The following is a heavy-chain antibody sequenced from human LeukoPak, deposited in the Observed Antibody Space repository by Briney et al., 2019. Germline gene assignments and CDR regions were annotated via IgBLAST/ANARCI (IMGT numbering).Heavy chain of an antibody. J-gene: IGHJ4*02. CDR2: ISHDGTNK. V-gene: IGHV3-30-3*01. CDR1: GFPFSGYA. Sequence: PGGSLRLSCAASGFPFSGYAIHWVRQAPGKGLEWVAVISHDGTNKYYADSVKGRFTISRDNSKNTLYLQMSSLRTEDTAVYYCARHRGPSLHSSGYFDYWGQGTLVTVSS. CDR3: ARHRGPSLHSSGYFDY. D-gene: IGHD3-22*01.